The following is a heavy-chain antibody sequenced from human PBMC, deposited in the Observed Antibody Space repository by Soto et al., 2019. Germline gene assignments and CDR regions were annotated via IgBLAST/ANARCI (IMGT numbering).Heavy chain of an antibody. D-gene: IGHD1-26*01. Sequence: KVSCKASGYTFTSYYMHWVRQAPGQGLEWMGIINPSGGSTSYAQKFQGRVTMTRDTSTSTVYMELSSLRSEDTAVYYCARDRGVGATNVALDIWGQGTMVTVSS. CDR1: GYTFTSYY. CDR2: INPSGGST. V-gene: IGHV1-46*01. J-gene: IGHJ3*02. CDR3: ARDRGVGATNVALDI.